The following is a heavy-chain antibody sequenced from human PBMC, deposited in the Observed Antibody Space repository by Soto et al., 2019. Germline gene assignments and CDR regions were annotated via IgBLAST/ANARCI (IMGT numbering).Heavy chain of an antibody. Sequence: SVKVSCKASGGTFSSYPISWVRQAPGQGLEWMGGIIPIFGTANYAQKFQGRVTITADESTSTAYMELSSLRSEDTAVYYCAIAYCGGDCYSRHYYYYYGMDVWGQGTTVTVSS. D-gene: IGHD2-21*02. CDR1: GGTFSSYP. CDR2: IIPIFGTA. CDR3: AIAYCGGDCYSRHYYYYYGMDV. J-gene: IGHJ6*02. V-gene: IGHV1-69*13.